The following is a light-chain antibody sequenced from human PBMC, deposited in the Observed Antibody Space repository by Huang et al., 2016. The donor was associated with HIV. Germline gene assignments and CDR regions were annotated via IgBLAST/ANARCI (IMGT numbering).Light chain of an antibody. J-gene: IGKJ1*01. CDR1: QSVSSN. CDR3: QQYNNWPSGT. V-gene: IGKV3-15*01. Sequence: EIVMTQSPATLSVSPGERATLSCRASQSVSSNLAWYQQKPGQAPRRLIQGASTRATGIPARVSGSGSGTEFTLTISSLQSEDFAVYYCQQYNNWPSGTFGQGTKVEIK. CDR2: GAS.